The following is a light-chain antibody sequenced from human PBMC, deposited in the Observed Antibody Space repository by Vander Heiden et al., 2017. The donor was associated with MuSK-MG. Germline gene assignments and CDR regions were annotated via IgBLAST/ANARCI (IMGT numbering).Light chain of an antibody. CDR2: DSS. CDR1: QDMRNY. Sequence: DIQMTKSPSSLSASEGDRVTITCQASQDMRNYLNWYQQKPGKAPKLLIYDSSNLETGVPSRFIGSGSGTYFTFTISILQPEDLSTYYWQQYYNLPGFGPGTKVDIK. J-gene: IGKJ3*01. V-gene: IGKV1-33*01. CDR3: QQYYNLPG.